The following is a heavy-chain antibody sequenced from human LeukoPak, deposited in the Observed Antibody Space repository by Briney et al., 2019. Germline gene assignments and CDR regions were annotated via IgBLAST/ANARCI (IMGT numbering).Heavy chain of an antibody. CDR3: ARVGGYSGYAQS. D-gene: IGHD5-12*01. V-gene: IGHV3-30*03. CDR2: ISSDGSNK. J-gene: IGHJ4*02. Sequence: GGSLRLSCAVSGFTFSTYGMDWVRQAPGKGLEWVAVISSDGSNKYYADSVKGRFTISRDNSKNTLYLQMNSLRAEDTAVYYCARVGGYSGYAQSWGQGTLVTVSS. CDR1: GFTFSTYG.